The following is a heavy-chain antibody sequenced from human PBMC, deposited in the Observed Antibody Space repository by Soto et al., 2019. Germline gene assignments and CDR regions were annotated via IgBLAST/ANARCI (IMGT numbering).Heavy chain of an antibody. J-gene: IGHJ6*02. CDR2: IYSGGST. CDR1: GVNVSCNY. V-gene: IGHV3-66*04. Sequence: GRSLRLPCAAFGVNVSCNYMSWVRQAPGKGLEWVSVIYSGGSTYSADSVKGRFTISRDNSKNTLNLQMNSLRAEDTAVYYCARLLGYRGSSYSYFFYGMDVWGQGTTVTVSS. CDR3: ARLLGYRGSSYSYFFYGMDV. D-gene: IGHD1-26*01.